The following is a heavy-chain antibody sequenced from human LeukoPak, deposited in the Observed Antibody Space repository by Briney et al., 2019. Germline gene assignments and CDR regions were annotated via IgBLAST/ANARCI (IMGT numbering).Heavy chain of an antibody. Sequence: SETLSLTCAVYGGSFSGYSWSWIRQPPGKGLEWIGEVNHSGSTNYSPSLKSRVTISVDTSKNQFSLKLRSVTAADTAVYYCAREGIRRDGYRRVDYWGQGTLVTVSS. CDR2: VNHSGST. D-gene: IGHD5-24*01. V-gene: IGHV4-34*01. CDR1: GGSFSGYS. J-gene: IGHJ4*02. CDR3: AREGIRRDGYRRVDY.